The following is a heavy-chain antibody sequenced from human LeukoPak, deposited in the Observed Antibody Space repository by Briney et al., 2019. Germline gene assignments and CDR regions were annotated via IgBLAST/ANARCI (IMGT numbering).Heavy chain of an antibody. CDR3: AGTVSGSYLYMDV. J-gene: IGHJ6*03. Sequence: SGTLSLTCAVYGGSISSSYWWSWVRQPPGKGLEWIGEVYHSGSTNYNPSLKSRVTISVDKSKNQFSLKLSSVTAADTAVYYCAGTVSGSYLYMDVWGKGTTVTISS. CDR2: VYHSGST. D-gene: IGHD1-26*01. V-gene: IGHV4-4*02. CDR1: GGSISSSYW.